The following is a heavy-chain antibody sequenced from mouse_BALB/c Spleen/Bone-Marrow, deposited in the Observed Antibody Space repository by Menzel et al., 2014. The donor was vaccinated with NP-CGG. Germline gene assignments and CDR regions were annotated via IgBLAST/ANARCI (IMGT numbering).Heavy chain of an antibody. V-gene: IGHV1S81*02. J-gene: IGHJ1*01. CDR1: GYTFTSYW. CDR2: INPVNGRN. D-gene: IGHD1-1*01. CDR3: TRYYSWYFDV. Sequence: VQGVEPGAELVKPGASVKLSCKPSGYTFTSYWIHWVKQRPGQGLEWIGEINPVNGRNDYNEKFKNKATLTVDKSSSTAYMQLSSLTSEDSAVYYCTRYYSWYFDVWGAGTTVTVSS.